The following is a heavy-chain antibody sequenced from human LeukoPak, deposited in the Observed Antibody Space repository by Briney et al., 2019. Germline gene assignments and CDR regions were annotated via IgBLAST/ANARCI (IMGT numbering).Heavy chain of an antibody. CDR3: ARAGDIVVVLAAMPRGYWFDP. V-gene: IGHV4-34*01. J-gene: IGHJ5*02. Sequence: SETLSLTCAVYGGSFSGYYWSWIRQPPGKGLEWIGKINHSGSTNYNPSLKSRVTISVDTSKNQFSLKLSSVTAADTAVYYCARAGDIVVVLAAMPRGYWFDPWGQGTLVTVSS. D-gene: IGHD2-2*01. CDR1: GGSFSGYY. CDR2: INHSGST.